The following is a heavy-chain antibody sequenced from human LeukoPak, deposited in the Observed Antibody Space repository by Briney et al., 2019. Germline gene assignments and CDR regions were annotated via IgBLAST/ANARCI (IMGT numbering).Heavy chain of an antibody. CDR1: GFTFSNAW. CDR3: TTGERRFDSSGYYPYYLDY. J-gene: IGHJ4*02. D-gene: IGHD3-22*01. V-gene: IGHV3-15*01. CDR2: NKSKTCDGAT. Sequence: PGGSLRLSCAASGFTFSNAWMSWVRQAPGKGLEWVGRNKSKTCDGATDYAAPVKVRFTISRDDSKNTLYLQMNSLKTEDTAVYYCTTGERRFDSSGYYPYYLDYWGQGTLVTVSS.